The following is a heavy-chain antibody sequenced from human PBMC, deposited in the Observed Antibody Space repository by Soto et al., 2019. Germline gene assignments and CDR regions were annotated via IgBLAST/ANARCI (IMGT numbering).Heavy chain of an antibody. V-gene: IGHV4-31*03. Sequence: QVQLQESGPGLVKPSQTLSLTCTVSGGSINTGGYYWGWIRLLPGEGLEWIGHIFYTGTAYYNPSLRSRVTVSIDTSANQFSLHMYSVTAADTAMYYCARRLDDTPETFFNWFDPWGQGILVTVSS. J-gene: IGHJ5*02. CDR3: ARRLDDTPETFFNWFDP. CDR2: IFYTGTA. CDR1: GGSINTGGYY. D-gene: IGHD2-15*01.